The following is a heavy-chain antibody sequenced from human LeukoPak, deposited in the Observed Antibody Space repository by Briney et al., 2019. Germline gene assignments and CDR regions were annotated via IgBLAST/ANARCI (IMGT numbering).Heavy chain of an antibody. J-gene: IGHJ4*02. V-gene: IGHV1-2*02. D-gene: IGHD2-15*01. Sequence: VASVKVSCKASGYTFTGYYIHWVRQAPGQGLEWMGWINPNSGGTNYAQKFQGRVTMTRDTSMSTAYMELSGLRSDDTAVYYCSRDSGYCSGGSCWYSDFWGQGTLVTVSA. CDR3: SRDSGYCSGGSCWYSDF. CDR1: GYTFTGYY. CDR2: INPNSGGT.